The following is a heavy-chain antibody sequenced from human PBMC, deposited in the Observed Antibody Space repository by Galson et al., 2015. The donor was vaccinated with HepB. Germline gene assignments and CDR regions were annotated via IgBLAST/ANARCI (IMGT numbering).Heavy chain of an antibody. V-gene: IGHV5-51*01. J-gene: IGHJ6*03. Sequence: QSGAEVKKPGESLKISCKGSGYSFTSYWIGWVRQMPGKGLEWMGIIYPGDSDTRYSPSFQGQVTISADKSISTAYLQWSSLKASDTAVYYCARLPGNYYYYYYMDVWGKGTTVTVSS. CDR3: ARLPGNYYYYYYMDV. CDR1: GYSFTSYW. CDR2: IYPGDSDT.